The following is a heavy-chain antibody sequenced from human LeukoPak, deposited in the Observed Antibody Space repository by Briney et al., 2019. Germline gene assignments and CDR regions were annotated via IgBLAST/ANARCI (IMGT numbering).Heavy chain of an antibody. Sequence: GGSLRLSCAASGFTFSRYVMNWVRLAPGKGLEWVSAISVSGDRAYYADSVKGRFTISRDNAKNTLYLQMNSLRVEDTAIYFCAKPLHDHDIYDSWGQGTLVTVSS. V-gene: IGHV3-23*01. D-gene: IGHD3-9*01. CDR2: ISVSGDRA. J-gene: IGHJ4*02. CDR3: AKPLHDHDIYDS. CDR1: GFTFSRYV.